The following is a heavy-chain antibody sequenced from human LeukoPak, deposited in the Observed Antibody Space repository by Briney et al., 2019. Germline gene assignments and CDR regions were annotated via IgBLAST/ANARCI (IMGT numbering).Heavy chain of an antibody. V-gene: IGHV3-33*01. CDR2: IWYDGSNK. Sequence: PGGSLRLSCAASGFTFSSYGMHWVRQAAGKGLEWVAVIWYDGSNKYYADSVKGRFTISRDNSKNTLYLQMNSLRAEDTAVYYCASRPPGRDGYMHDYWGQGTLVTVSS. CDR1: GFTFSSYG. CDR3: ASRPPGRDGYMHDY. D-gene: IGHD5-24*01. J-gene: IGHJ4*02.